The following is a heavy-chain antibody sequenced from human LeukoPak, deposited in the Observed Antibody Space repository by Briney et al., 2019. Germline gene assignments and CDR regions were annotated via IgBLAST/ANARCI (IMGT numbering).Heavy chain of an antibody. V-gene: IGHV3-48*03. D-gene: IGHD2-21*02. CDR3: ARDRSKVTAYDDALDI. Sequence: GGSLRLSCAASGFTFSSYELNWVRQAPGKGLEWVSYISDIGTTQHYADSVKGRFTISRDNAKNSLYLQMSSLTAEDTAVYYCARDRSKVTAYDDALDIWGQGTMVIVSS. CDR1: GFTFSSYE. CDR2: ISDIGTTQ. J-gene: IGHJ3*02.